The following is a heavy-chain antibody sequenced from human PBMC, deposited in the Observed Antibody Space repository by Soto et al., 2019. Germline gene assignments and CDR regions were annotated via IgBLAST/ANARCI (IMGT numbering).Heavy chain of an antibody. Sequence: PGGSLRLSCSVSGFIFSSFAMHWVRRAPGKGLQYVASISSEGASTYYADSVKGRFIISRDNSKNTLYLQMSSLRAEDTAVYYCVKDRYVDYWGQGILVTVSS. V-gene: IGHV3-64D*06. CDR1: GFIFSSFA. J-gene: IGHJ4*02. CDR3: VKDRYVDY. CDR2: ISSEGAST.